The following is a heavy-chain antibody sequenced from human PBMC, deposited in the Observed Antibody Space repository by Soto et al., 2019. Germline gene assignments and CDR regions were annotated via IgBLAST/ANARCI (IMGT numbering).Heavy chain of an antibody. D-gene: IGHD6-13*01. CDR1: GFTFSSYG. CDR2: IWYDGSNK. Sequence: GGSLRLSCAASGFTFSSYGMHWVRQAPGKGLEWVAVIWYDGSNKYYADSVKGRFTISRDNSKNMLYLQMNSLRAEDTAVYYCARRVRKQQPELFYYYYGMDVWGQGTTVTVSS. J-gene: IGHJ6*02. V-gene: IGHV3-33*01. CDR3: ARRVRKQQPELFYYYYGMDV.